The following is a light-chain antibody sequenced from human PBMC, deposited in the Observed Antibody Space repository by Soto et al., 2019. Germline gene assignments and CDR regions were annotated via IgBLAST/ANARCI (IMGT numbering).Light chain of an antibody. V-gene: IGKV1-39*01. J-gene: IGKJ2*01. CDR3: QQSYSTPRT. Sequence: DIQMTQSPSSLSASVGDRVTITCRASQSISSYLNWYQQKPGKAPKLLVYAASSLQSGVPSRFSGSGSGTDFTLNISSLQVEDFATYYCQQSYSTPRTFGQGTKLEIK. CDR1: QSISSY. CDR2: AAS.